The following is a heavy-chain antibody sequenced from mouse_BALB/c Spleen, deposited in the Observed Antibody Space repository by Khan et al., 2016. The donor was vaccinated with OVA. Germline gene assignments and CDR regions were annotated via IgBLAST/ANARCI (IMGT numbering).Heavy chain of an antibody. CDR1: GFSLTTYG. V-gene: IGHV2-9*02. Sequence: VELVESGPGLVAPSQTLSITCTVSGFSLTTYGVHWVRQPPGKGLEWLGVIWAGGSTNHNSALMSRLSISKDNSKSQVFLNMNSLQTDDTARYYWSRAFYYGAWFAYWGQGTLVTVSA. CDR2: IWAGGST. D-gene: IGHD1-1*01. CDR3: SRAFYYGAWFAY. J-gene: IGHJ3*01.